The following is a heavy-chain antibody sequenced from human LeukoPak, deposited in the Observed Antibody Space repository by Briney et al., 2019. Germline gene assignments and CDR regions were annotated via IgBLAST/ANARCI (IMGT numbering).Heavy chain of an antibody. V-gene: IGHV1-46*01. D-gene: IGHD3-10*01. CDR1: GYTFTSYY. Sequence: ASVKVSCKASGYTFTSYYMHWVRQAPGQGLEWMGIINPSGGSTSYAQKFQGRVTMTRDTSTSTVYMELSSLRSEDTAVYYCARVPTTPDYYGSGSSFDYWGQGTLVTVSS. CDR3: ARVPTTPDYYGSGSSFDY. CDR2: INPSGGST. J-gene: IGHJ4*02.